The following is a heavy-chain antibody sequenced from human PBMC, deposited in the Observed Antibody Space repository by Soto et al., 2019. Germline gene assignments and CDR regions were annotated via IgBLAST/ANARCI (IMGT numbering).Heavy chain of an antibody. CDR1: GDSISRGYH. Sequence: SETLSLTCAVSGDSISRGYHWAWIRQSPTKGLEWIASIYHTGTTYYNPSLTSRVTISVDTSQNQFSLKLSSVTAADTAVYYCARGPVDTAMVTFDYWGQGALVTVSS. J-gene: IGHJ4*02. CDR2: IYHTGTT. D-gene: IGHD5-18*01. V-gene: IGHV4-38-2*01. CDR3: ARGPVDTAMVTFDY.